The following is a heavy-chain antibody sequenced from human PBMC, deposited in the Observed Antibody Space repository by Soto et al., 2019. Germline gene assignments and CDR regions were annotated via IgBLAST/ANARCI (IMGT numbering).Heavy chain of an antibody. CDR1: GGTFSSYA. J-gene: IGHJ4*02. Sequence: VASVKVSCKASGGTFSSYAISWVRQAPGQGLEWMGGIIPIFGTANYAQKFQGRVTITADESTSTAYMELSSLRSEDTAVYYCAKSRRDGYNFDYWGQGTLVTVSS. V-gene: IGHV1-69*13. CDR3: AKSRRDGYNFDY. CDR2: IIPIFGTA. D-gene: IGHD5-12*01.